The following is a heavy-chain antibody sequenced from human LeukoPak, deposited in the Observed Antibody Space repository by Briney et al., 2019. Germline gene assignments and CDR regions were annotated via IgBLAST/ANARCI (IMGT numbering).Heavy chain of an antibody. CDR3: ARDGQAFNSNWDYFEY. CDR1: GFTFDTFA. D-gene: IGHD7-27*01. Sequence: PGESLRLSCVASGFTFDTFAMSWVRQAPGKGLEWVSGIGNTETYYSDSVKGRFTISGDNSKSTIYLHMSNLRAEDTALYYCARDGQAFNSNWDYFEYWGQGTPVTVSS. J-gene: IGHJ4*02. CDR2: IGNTET. V-gene: IGHV3-23*01.